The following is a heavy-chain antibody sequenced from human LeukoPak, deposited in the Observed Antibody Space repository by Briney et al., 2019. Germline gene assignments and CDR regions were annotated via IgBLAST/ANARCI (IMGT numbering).Heavy chain of an antibody. J-gene: IGHJ4*02. CDR1: GGSISSYY. Sequence: SETLSLTCTVPGGSISSYYWSWIRQPPGKGLEWIGYIYYSGNTNYNPSLKSRVTISVDTSKNQFSLKLSSVTAADTAVYYCADARDEYRSFDYWGQGTLVAVSS. D-gene: IGHD4-11*01. V-gene: IGHV4-59*01. CDR3: ADARDEYRSFDY. CDR2: IYYSGNT.